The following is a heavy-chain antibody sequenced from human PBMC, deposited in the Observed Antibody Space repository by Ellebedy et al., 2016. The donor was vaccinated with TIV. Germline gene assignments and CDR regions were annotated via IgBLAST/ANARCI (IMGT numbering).Heavy chain of an antibody. Sequence: ASVKVSXKASGYTFTGYYMHWVRQAPGQGLEWMGWINPNSGGTNYAQKFQGRVTMTTDTSTSTAYMELRSLRSDDTAVYYCARVQYSNAFDYWGQGTLVTVSS. V-gene: IGHV1-2*02. J-gene: IGHJ4*02. CDR2: INPNSGGT. CDR3: ARVQYSNAFDY. CDR1: GYTFTGYY. D-gene: IGHD6-6*01.